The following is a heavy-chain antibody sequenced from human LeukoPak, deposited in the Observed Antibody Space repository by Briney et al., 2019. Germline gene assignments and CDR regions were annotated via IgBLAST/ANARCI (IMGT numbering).Heavy chain of an antibody. J-gene: IGHJ4*02. CDR1: GYTFTNYW. D-gene: IGHD2-21*02. V-gene: IGHV5-10-1*01. Sequence: GESLRISCKVSGYTFTNYWITWVRQMPGKGREWMGRIDPSDSYTNYSPSFEGHVTFSTDKSINTAYLEWSSLKASATAMYYCARAGGNFVVVTASDYWGQGTLVTVSS. CDR2: IDPSDSYT. CDR3: ARAGGNFVVVTASDY.